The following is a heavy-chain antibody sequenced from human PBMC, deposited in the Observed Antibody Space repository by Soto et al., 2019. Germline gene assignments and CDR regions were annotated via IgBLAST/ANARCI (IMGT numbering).Heavy chain of an antibody. Sequence: QVQLQESAPGLVKPSQTLSLTCTVSGGSISSCGYYWSWIRQHPGKRLEWIGYIYYSGSTYYNPYLKSRVTILVDTSTNQFSMKLSSETAADTAVYYCAIYYGSGSLPPYSDWGQGTLVTVSS. CDR1: GGSISSCGYY. J-gene: IGHJ4*02. D-gene: IGHD3-10*01. CDR3: AIYYGSGSLPPYSD. V-gene: IGHV4-31*03. CDR2: IYYSGST.